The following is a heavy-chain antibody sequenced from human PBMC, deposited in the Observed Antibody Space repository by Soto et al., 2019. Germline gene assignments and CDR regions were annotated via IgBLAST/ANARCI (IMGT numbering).Heavy chain of an antibody. V-gene: IGHV1-69*13. CDR3: ARGSRATIFGVVIRWYGMDV. Sequence: SVKVSCKASGGTFSSYAISWVRQAPGQGLEWMGGIIPIFGTANYAQKFQGRVTITADESTSTAYMELSSLRSGDTAVYYCARGSRATIFGVVIRWYGMDVWGQGTTVTVSS. CDR1: GGTFSSYA. J-gene: IGHJ6*02. D-gene: IGHD3-3*01. CDR2: IIPIFGTA.